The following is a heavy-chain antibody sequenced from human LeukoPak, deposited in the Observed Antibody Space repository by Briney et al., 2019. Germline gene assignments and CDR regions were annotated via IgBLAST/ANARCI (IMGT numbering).Heavy chain of an antibody. CDR1: GYTFTSYG. J-gene: IGHJ4*02. CDR2: ISAYNGNT. Sequence: ASVKVSCKASGYTFTSYGISWARQAPGQGLEWMGWISAYNGNTNYAQELQGRVTMTTDTSTSTAYMELRSLRSDDTAVYYCARDYSSSWYYDYWGQGTLVTVSS. CDR3: ARDYSSSWYYDY. V-gene: IGHV1-18*01. D-gene: IGHD6-13*01.